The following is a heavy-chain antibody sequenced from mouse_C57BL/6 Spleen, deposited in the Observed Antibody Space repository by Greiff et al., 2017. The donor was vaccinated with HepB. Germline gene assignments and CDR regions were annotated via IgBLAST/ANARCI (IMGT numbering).Heavy chain of an antibody. J-gene: IGHJ3*01. CDR2: IYPGDGDT. V-gene: IGHV1-82*01. CDR3: ARSEGLWYPFAY. Sequence: QVQLQQSGPELVKPGASVKISCKASGYAFSSSWMNWVKQRPGKGLEWIGRIYPGDGDTNYNGKFKGKATLTADKSSSTAYMQLSSLTSEDSAVYFCARSEGLWYPFAYWGQGTLVTVSA. CDR1: GYAFSSSW. D-gene: IGHD2-1*01.